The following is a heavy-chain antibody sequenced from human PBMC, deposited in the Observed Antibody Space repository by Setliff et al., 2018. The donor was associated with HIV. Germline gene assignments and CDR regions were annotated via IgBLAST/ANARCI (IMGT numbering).Heavy chain of an antibody. Sequence: PSETLSLTCNVSGGSISSYYWNWIRQPPGKGLEWIGYIYYSGSTNYNPSLKSRVTISVATSKNQFSLKLSSVTAADTAVYYCARLGRGTYYYDSSGYLYAFDIWGQGTMVTVS. CDR2: IYYSGST. CDR1: GGSISSYY. V-gene: IGHV4-59*08. CDR3: ARLGRGTYYYDSSGYLYAFDI. J-gene: IGHJ3*02. D-gene: IGHD3-22*01.